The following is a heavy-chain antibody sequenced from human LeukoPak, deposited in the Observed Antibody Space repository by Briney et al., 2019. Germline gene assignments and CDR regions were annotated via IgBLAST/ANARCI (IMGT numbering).Heavy chain of an antibody. V-gene: IGHV1-69*13. CDR3: ARSQGNYYFDY. J-gene: IGHJ4*02. Sequence: ASVKVSCKASGGTFTSYAISWVRQAPGQGLEWMGGIIPIFGTANYAQKFQGRVTITADESTSTAYMELSSLRSEDTAVYYCARSQGNYYFDYWGQGTLVTVSS. CDR2: IIPIFGTA. CDR1: GGTFTSYA.